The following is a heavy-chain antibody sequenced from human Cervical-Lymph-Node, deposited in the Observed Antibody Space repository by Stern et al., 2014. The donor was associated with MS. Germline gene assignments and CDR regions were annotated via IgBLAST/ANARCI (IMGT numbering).Heavy chain of an antibody. J-gene: IGHJ3*02. CDR1: GGSISSYY. D-gene: IGHD3-22*01. CDR2: IYYSGST. V-gene: IGHV4-59*01. CDR3: ARHSDYYDSSGYYYGDAFDI. Sequence: DQLVESGPGLVKPSETLSLTCTVSGGSISSYYWSWIRQPPGTGLEWIGYIYYSGSTNYNPSLKGRITISVDTSKNQFSLKLSSVTAAGTAVYYCARHSDYYDSSGYYYGDAFDIWGQGTMVTVSS.